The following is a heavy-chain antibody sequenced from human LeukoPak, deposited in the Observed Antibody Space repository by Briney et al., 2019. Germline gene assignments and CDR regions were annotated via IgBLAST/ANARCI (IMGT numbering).Heavy chain of an antibody. CDR3: ARGKVVAGTPGQNSWDY. CDR2: ISYSGIT. D-gene: IGHD6-19*01. Sequence: PSQTLSLTCSVSGGSISSGDHYWSWLRLPPGKGPEWIGYISYSGITYYTPSLKSRLTMSVDTSKNEISLRLTSVTAADTAVYYCARGKVVAGTPGQNSWDYWGQGTLVTVSS. CDR1: GGSISSGDHY. V-gene: IGHV4-30-4*01. J-gene: IGHJ4*02.